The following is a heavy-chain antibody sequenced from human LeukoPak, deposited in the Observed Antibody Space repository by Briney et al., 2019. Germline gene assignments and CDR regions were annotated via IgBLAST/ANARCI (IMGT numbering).Heavy chain of an antibody. CDR3: AGLVGRYSSGLYYYYFDY. J-gene: IGHJ4*02. Sequence: TASETLSLTCTVSGDSINSLDLWSWVRQPPGKGLEWIGEMYLSGTTHSNPSVKSRDTISIDKSKNQFFLNLSSVTAADTAVYYCAGLVGRYSSGLYYYYFDYWGQGTLVTVSS. CDR1: GDSINSLDL. CDR2: MYLSGTT. D-gene: IGHD3-22*01. V-gene: IGHV4-4*02.